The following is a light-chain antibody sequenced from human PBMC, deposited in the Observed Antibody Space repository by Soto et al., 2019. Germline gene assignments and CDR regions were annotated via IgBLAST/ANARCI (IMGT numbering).Light chain of an antibody. Sequence: EIVLTQSPGTLSLSPGERATLSCRASQSVTSSDLAWYQQKPGQAPRLLIYDASSRATGIPDRFSGSGSGTDFTLTISRLEPEDFAVYFCQHYGSSRAFGQGTKVDIK. V-gene: IGKV3-20*01. J-gene: IGKJ1*01. CDR1: QSVTSSD. CDR3: QHYGSSRA. CDR2: DAS.